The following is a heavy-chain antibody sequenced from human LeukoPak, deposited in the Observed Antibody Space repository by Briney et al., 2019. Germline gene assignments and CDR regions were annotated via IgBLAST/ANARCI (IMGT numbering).Heavy chain of an antibody. V-gene: IGHV3-74*01. CDR1: GFTFSSYW. D-gene: IGHD6-19*01. CDR3: VRQWPSGWYWGYFDY. Sequence: GGSPRLPCAASGFTFSSYWMHWVRQAPGKGLVWVSRINSDGSSTSYADSVKGRFTISRDNAKNTLYLQMNSLRAEDTAVYYCVRQWPSGWYWGYFDYWGQGTLVTVSS. CDR2: INSDGSST. J-gene: IGHJ4*02.